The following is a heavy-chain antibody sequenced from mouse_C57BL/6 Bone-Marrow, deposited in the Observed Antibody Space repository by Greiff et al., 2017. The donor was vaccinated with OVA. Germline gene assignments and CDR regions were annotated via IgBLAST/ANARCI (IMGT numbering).Heavy chain of an antibody. CDR3: AREGIITTVVAGDWYCDV. CDR2: ISDGGSYT. V-gene: IGHV5-4*01. J-gene: IGHJ1*03. Sequence: EVQLVESGGGLVKPGGSLKLSCAASGFTFSSYAMSWVRQTPEKRLEWVATISDGGSYTYYPDNVKGRFTISRDNAKNNLYLQRSHLKSEDTAMYYCAREGIITTVVAGDWYCDVWGTGTTVTVSS. D-gene: IGHD1-1*01. CDR1: GFTFSSYA.